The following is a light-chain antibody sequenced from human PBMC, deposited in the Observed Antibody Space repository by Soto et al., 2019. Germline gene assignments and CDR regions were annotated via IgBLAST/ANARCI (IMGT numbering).Light chain of an antibody. V-gene: IGKV3-11*01. CDR2: DTS. J-gene: IGKJ4*01. CDR3: QHRNNWPLT. CDR1: QSVSSY. Sequence: EIVLTQSPATMSLSPGETATLSCRASQSVSSYLAWYQQKPGQAPRLLIYDTSNRATGIPARFSGSGSGTDFILTISSLEPEDLAVYYCQHRNNWPLTFGGGTKVEIK.